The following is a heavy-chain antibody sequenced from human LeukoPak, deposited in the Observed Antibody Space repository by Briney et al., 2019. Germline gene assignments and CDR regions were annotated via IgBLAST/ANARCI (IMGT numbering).Heavy chain of an antibody. CDR2: IYHSGST. CDR3: ARDNAYYDSSGYHWFDP. V-gene: IGHV4-30-2*01. D-gene: IGHD3-22*01. Sequence: SQTLSLTCAVSGGSISSGGYSWSWIRQPPGKGLKWIGYIYHSGSTYYNPSLKSRVTISVDRSKNQFSLKLSSVTAADTAVYYCARDNAYYDSSGYHWFDPWGQGTLVTVSS. CDR1: GGSISSGGYS. J-gene: IGHJ5*02.